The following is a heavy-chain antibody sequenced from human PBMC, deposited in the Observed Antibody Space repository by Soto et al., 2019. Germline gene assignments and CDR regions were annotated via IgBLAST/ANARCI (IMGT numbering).Heavy chain of an antibody. CDR3: VRALAAVQE. J-gene: IGHJ4*02. CDR1: GGSFSGYY. CDR2: ISHSGST. V-gene: IGHV4-34*01. D-gene: IGHD6-13*01. Sequence: PSETLSLTGAVYGGSFSGYYCSWVRQPPGKGLEWIGEISHSGSTNYNRSLESRVTISVDTSKNQLFLKVSSLTAADTAVYYCVRALAAVQEWGQGTPVTVSS.